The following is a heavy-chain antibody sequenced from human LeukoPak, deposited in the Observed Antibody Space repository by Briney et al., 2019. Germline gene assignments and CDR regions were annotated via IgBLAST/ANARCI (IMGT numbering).Heavy chain of an antibody. Sequence: SETLSLTCTVSGGSISSYYWSWIRQPPGKGLEWIGYIYYSGSTNYNPSLKSRVTISVDTSKNQFSLKLSSVTAADTAVYYCASQPYYDILTGYPSYYYYYGMDVWGQGTTVTVSS. CDR3: ASQPYYDILTGYPSYYYYYGMDV. V-gene: IGHV4-59*01. CDR2: IYYSGST. CDR1: GGSISSYY. J-gene: IGHJ6*02. D-gene: IGHD3-9*01.